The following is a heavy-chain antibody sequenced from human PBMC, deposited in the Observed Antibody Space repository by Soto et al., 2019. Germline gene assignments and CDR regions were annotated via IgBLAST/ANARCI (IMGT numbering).Heavy chain of an antibody. J-gene: IGHJ5*02. CDR2: ISGSGGST. CDR3: VKDEWVS. CDR1: GFTFSGYH. Sequence: EVQLLESGGGLEQPGGSLRLSCAASGFTFSGYHMSWVRQAPGKGLEWVSAISGSGGSTHYADSVKGRFTISRDNSKNTLYMQMNSLTAEDVAVYYCVKDEWVSWGQGTLVTVSS. D-gene: IGHD1-26*01. V-gene: IGHV3-23*01.